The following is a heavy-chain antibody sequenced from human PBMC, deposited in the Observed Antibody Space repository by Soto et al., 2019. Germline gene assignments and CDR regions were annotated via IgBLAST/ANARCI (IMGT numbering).Heavy chain of an antibody. CDR3: ARDLGYYDILPGSWGY. Sequence: QVQLVESGGGVVQPGRSLRLSCAASGFTFSSYGMHWVRQAPGKGLEWVAVIWYDGSNKYYADSVKGRFTISRDNSKNPLYLQMNSLRAEDTAVYYCARDLGYYDILPGSWGYWGQGTLVTVSS. D-gene: IGHD3-9*01. CDR2: IWYDGSNK. J-gene: IGHJ4*02. V-gene: IGHV3-33*01. CDR1: GFTFSSYG.